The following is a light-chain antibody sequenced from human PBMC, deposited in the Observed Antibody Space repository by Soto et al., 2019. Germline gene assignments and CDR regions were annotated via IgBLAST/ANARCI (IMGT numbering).Light chain of an antibody. CDR2: GNS. V-gene: IGLV1-40*01. J-gene: IGLJ2*01. CDR3: QSYDSSLSGV. CDR1: SSNIGAGYD. Sequence: QSALTQPPSVSGAPGQRVTISCTGSSSNIGAGYDVHWYQQLPGTAPKLLIYGNSNRPSGVPDRFSGSESGTSASLAITGLQAEDEADYYCQSYDSSLSGVFGGGTKLTVL.